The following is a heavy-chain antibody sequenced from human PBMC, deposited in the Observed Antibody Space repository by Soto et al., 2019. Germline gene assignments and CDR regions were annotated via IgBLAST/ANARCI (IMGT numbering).Heavy chain of an antibody. CDR1: GGSLSGYY. D-gene: IGHD4-17*01. Sequence: QVQLQQWGAGLLKPSETLSLTCAVDGGSLSGYYWSWMRQTPGKGLEWIGEISHRGSTNYNPSLKSRVTISLDTSRNQFSLTLASVTAADTAAYYCARGIRPDSWGQGTQVTVSS. J-gene: IGHJ5*01. V-gene: IGHV4-34*02. CDR3: ARGIRPDS. CDR2: ISHRGST.